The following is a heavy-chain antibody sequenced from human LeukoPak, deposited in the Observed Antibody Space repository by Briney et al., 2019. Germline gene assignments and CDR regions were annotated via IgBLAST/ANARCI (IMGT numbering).Heavy chain of an antibody. V-gene: IGHV3-30*02. CDR3: AKESMDTAMVTEIDY. CDR1: GFTFSSYG. J-gene: IGHJ4*02. Sequence: GGSLRLSCAASGFTFSSYGMHWVRQAPGKGLEWVAFIRYDGGNKYYADSVKGRFTISRDNSKNTLYLQMNSLRAEDTAVYYCAKESMDTAMVTEIDYWGQGTLVTVSS. CDR2: IRYDGGNK. D-gene: IGHD5-18*01.